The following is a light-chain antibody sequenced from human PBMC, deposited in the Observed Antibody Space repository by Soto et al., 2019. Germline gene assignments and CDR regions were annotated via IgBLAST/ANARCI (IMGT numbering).Light chain of an antibody. CDR2: GAS. Sequence: EIVLTQSPGTLYLSPGERATLSCRASQSVSSSYLAWYQPKPGQAPRLLIYGASSRATGIPDRFSGSGSGTDFTLTISRLEPADFAVYYCQQYGSSPPWTFGQGTKVEIK. CDR3: QQYGSSPPWT. J-gene: IGKJ1*01. CDR1: QSVSSSY. V-gene: IGKV3-20*01.